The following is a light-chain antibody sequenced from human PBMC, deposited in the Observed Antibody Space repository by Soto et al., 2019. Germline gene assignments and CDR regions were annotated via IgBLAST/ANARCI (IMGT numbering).Light chain of an antibody. CDR2: DVN. CDR1: SSDVGAYNY. Sequence: QSVLTQPASVSGSPGQSITISCTGTSSDVGAYNYVSWYQQHPGKAPKLMIYDVNIRPSGVSNRCSGSKSGNTASLTISGLQAEYEADYYCTSWTTSSPMKFGGGTKLTVL. CDR3: TSWTTSSPMK. V-gene: IGLV2-14*01. J-gene: IGLJ2*01.